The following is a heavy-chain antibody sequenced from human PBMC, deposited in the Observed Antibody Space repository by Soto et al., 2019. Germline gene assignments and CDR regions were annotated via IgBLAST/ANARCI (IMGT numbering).Heavy chain of an antibody. CDR1: GYSFTSYW. D-gene: IGHD2-2*01. Sequence: GESLKISCKGSGYSFTSYWIGWVRQMPGKGLEWMGIIYPGDSDTRYSPSFQGQVTISADKSISTAYLQWSSLKASDTAMYYCALLSFEYCISTSYPPGFDPWGQGTLVTVSS. CDR2: IYPGDSDT. CDR3: ALLSFEYCISTSYPPGFDP. V-gene: IGHV5-51*01. J-gene: IGHJ5*02.